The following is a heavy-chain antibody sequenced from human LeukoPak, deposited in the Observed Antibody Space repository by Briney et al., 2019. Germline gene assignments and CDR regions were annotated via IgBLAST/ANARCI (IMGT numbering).Heavy chain of an antibody. CDR2: INPNSGAT. CDR1: GYTFTGYY. Sequence: ASVKVSCKPSGYTFTGYYMHWVRQAPGQGLEWMGRINPNSGATNYAQKFQGRVTMTRDTSISTAYMELTALRSDDTAVYYCAKSIEYCGADCYGYFDLWGRGTLVTVSS. V-gene: IGHV1-2*06. J-gene: IGHJ2*01. CDR3: AKSIEYCGADCYGYFDL. D-gene: IGHD2-21*02.